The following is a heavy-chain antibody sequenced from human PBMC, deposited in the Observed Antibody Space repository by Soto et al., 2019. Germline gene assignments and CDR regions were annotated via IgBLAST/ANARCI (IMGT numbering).Heavy chain of an antibody. V-gene: IGHV3-30-3*01. J-gene: IGHJ4*02. CDR1: GFTFSSYA. CDR2: ISYDGSNK. CDR3: ARGYYCSSTSCYVVHQDFDY. Sequence: QVQLVESGGGVVQPGRSLRLSCAASGFTFSSYAMHWVRQAPGKGLEWVAVISYDGSNKYYADSVKGRFTISRDNSKNTLYLQMNSLRAEDTAVYYCARGYYCSSTSCYVVHQDFDYWGQGTLVTVSS. D-gene: IGHD2-2*01.